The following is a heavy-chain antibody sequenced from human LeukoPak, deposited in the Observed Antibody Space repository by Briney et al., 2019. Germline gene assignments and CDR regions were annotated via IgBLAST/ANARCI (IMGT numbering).Heavy chain of an antibody. V-gene: IGHV4-34*01. J-gene: IGHJ4*02. D-gene: IGHD6-19*01. CDR2: INHSKNT. CDR1: GGSFSGHY. CDR3: AKDVGSLAGNS. Sequence: SETLSLTCAVYGGSFSGHYWSWIRQPPGKGLEWIGEINHSKNTNYNPSLKSRVTISVDKSKNQFSLKLTSVTAADTAFYYCAKDVGSLAGNSWGQGTLVTVSS.